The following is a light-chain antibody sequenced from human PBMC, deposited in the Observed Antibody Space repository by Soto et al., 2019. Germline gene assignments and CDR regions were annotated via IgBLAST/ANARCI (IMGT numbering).Light chain of an antibody. V-gene: IGKV1D-16*02. CDR2: AAC. CDR1: QGGSSW. CDR3: QQYNTFKT. J-gene: IGKJ5*01. Sequence: DIQLTQSQSSLSASVGNRLPFTFRERQGGSSWIACYQQKPGKATKLLIYAACSVDGGVPARISGSGSGTDFTLTISSQHHDYFATYCYQQYNTFKTFGQGRRLE.